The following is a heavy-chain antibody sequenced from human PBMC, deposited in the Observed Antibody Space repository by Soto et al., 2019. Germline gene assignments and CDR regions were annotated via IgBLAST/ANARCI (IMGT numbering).Heavy chain of an antibody. CDR1: GGTFSSYA. D-gene: IGHD3-22*01. V-gene: IGHV1-69*01. CDR2: ILPIFGTA. J-gene: IGHJ3*02. CDR3: VRESPVQDYYDSSGYDKPDACDI. Sequence: QVQLVQSGAEVKKPGSSVKVSCKASGGTFSSYAIRWVRQAPGQGLEWLGGILPIFGTANYAKKFQGRVTITADESTSTAYMVLSSRRSEDRAVYFCVRESPVQDYYDSSGYDKPDACDIWGQGTMVTVSS.